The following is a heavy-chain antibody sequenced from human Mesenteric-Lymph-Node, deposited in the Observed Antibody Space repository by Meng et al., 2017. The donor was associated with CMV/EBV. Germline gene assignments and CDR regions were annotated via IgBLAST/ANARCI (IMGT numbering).Heavy chain of an antibody. V-gene: IGHV1-2*02. CDR2: INPNSGGT. CDR3: ARDYGVQYCSSTSCSNNYYYYGMDV. Sequence: ASVKVSCKASGYTFTGYYIHWVRQAPGQGLEWMGWINPNSGGTNYAQKFQGRVTMTRDTSISTAYMELSRLRSDDTAVYYCARDYGVQYCSSTSCSNNYYYYGMDVWGQGTTVTVSS. CDR1: GYTFTGYY. J-gene: IGHJ6*02. D-gene: IGHD2-2*01.